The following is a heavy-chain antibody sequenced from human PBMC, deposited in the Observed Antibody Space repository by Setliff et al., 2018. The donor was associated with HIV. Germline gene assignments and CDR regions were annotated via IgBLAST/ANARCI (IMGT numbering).Heavy chain of an antibody. J-gene: IGHJ4*02. CDR2: IYPGDSDT. D-gene: IGHD4-17*01. V-gene: IGHV5-51*07. CDR3: ARGADYRDV. CDR1: GYGFAIYW. Sequence: GESLKISCRGSGYGFAIYWIAWVHQMPGKGLEWMGIIYPGDSDTRYSPSFQGQVTISADKSVSTAYLQWSSLKTSDTAFYFCARGADYRDVWGQGTLVTVSS.